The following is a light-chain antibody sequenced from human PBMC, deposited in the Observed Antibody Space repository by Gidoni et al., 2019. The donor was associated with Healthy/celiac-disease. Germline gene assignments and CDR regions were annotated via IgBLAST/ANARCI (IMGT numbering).Light chain of an antibody. CDR3: QSYDSSLSGSWV. CDR2: GTS. Sequence: QSVLTQPPSVSGAPGQRVTISCTGSSSNIGAGYDVHWYQQRPGTAPKLLIYGTSNRPSGVPDRFSGSKSGTSASLAITGLQAEDEADYYCQSYDSSLSGSWVFGGGTKLTVL. J-gene: IGLJ3*02. V-gene: IGLV1-40*01. CDR1: SSNIGAGYD.